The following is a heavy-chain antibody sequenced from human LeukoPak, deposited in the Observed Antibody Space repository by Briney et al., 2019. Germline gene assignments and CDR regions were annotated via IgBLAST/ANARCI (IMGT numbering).Heavy chain of an antibody. CDR1: GYTLTELS. Sequence: ASVKVSCKVSGYTLTELSMHWVRQAPGKGLEWMGGFDPEDGETIYAQKFQGRVTMTEDTSTETAYMELSSLRSEDTAVYYCATLRGDCSGGSCYTHWFDPWGQGTLVTVSS. D-gene: IGHD2-15*01. J-gene: IGHJ5*02. CDR2: FDPEDGET. V-gene: IGHV1-24*01. CDR3: ATLRGDCSGGSCYTHWFDP.